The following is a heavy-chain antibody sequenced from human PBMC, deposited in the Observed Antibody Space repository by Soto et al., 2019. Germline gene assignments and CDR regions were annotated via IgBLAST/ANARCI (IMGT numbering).Heavy chain of an antibody. D-gene: IGHD3-10*01. CDR2: IYYTGST. CDR3: ARDTRLDYGSGYYYYVMDV. J-gene: IGHJ6*02. CDR1: GGSISSDY. Sequence: LSLTCTVSGGSISSDYWSWIRQSPGQGLEWIGYIYYTGSTNYNPSLKSRVTISVDTSKNQFSLSLTSVTAADTAVYYCARDTRLDYGSGYYYYVMDVWGQGATVTVSS. V-gene: IGHV4-59*01.